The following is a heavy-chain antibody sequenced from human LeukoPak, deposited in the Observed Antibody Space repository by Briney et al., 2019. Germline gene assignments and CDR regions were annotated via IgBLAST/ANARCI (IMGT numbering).Heavy chain of an antibody. CDR1: GFIFTNHS. Sequence: GGSLRLSCIASGFIFTNHSMSWVRQAPGKGLEWVASIWGDGSNKFYADSVKGRFTISRDDSRKTVYLQMERMTAEDTAIYYCAKDAQRGFDYSNSLEDWGQGALVTVAS. V-gene: IGHV3-30*02. J-gene: IGHJ4*02. CDR3: AKDAQRGFDYSNSLED. CDR2: IWGDGSNK. D-gene: IGHD4-11*01.